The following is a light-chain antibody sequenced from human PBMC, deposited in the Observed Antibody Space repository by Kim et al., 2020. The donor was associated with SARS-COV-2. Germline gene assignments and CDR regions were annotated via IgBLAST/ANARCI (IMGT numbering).Light chain of an antibody. CDR3: SSRDSSVKSYV. CDR2: GKN. V-gene: IGLV3-19*01. CDR1: SRRRFY. Sequence: ALGRTVRITCQGDSRRRFYADWYQLKPGQAPVFVLYGKNNRPSGIPDRFSGSSSGNTASMAITGAQAEDEADYYCSSRDSSVKSYVFGTGTQLTVL. J-gene: IGLJ1*01.